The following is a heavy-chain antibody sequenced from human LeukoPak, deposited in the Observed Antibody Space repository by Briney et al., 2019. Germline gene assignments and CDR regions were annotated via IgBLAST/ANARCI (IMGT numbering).Heavy chain of an antibody. D-gene: IGHD3-10*01. V-gene: IGHV3-23*01. J-gene: IGHJ4*02. CDR2: ISGSGGST. CDR3: AKQYYYGSEDY. CDR1: GFTFSSYA. Sequence: PGGSLRLSCAASGFTFSSYAMSWVRQAPGKGVEGVSAISGSGGSTYYADSVKGRFTISRDNSKTTLYLQMNSLRAEDTAVYYCAKQYYYGSEDYWGQGTLVTVSS.